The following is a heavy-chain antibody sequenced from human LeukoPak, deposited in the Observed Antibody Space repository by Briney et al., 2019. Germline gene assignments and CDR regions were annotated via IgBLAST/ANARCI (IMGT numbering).Heavy chain of an antibody. D-gene: IGHD3-3*01. V-gene: IGHV3-23*01. CDR1: GFTFSSYA. J-gene: IGHJ6*03. Sequence: GGSLRLSCAASGFTFSSYAMSWVRQAPGKGLEWVSAISGSGGSTYYADSVKGRFTISRDNPKNTLYLQMNSLRAEDTAVYYCAKASGHYYYYMDVWGKGTPVTVSS. CDR3: AKASGHYYYYMDV. CDR2: ISGSGGST.